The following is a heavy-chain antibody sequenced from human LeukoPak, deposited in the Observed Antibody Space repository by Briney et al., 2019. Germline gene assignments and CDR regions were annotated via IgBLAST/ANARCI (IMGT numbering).Heavy chain of an antibody. CDR1: GGSFSGYY. D-gene: IGHD3-3*01. Sequence: SETLSLTCAVYGGSFSGYYWSWVRQPPGKGLEWIWEINHSGSTNYNPSLTSRVTISVATYKNQFSLKLSSVTAADPAVYYCARSGRVGGVRYYYYMDVWGKGTTVTVSS. V-gene: IGHV4-34*01. CDR3: ARSGRVGGVRYYYYMDV. J-gene: IGHJ6*03. CDR2: INHSGST.